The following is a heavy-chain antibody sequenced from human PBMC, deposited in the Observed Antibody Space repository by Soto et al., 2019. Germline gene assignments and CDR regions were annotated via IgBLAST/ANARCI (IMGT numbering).Heavy chain of an antibody. CDR1: GFTFSAHY. CDR3: ARVSLVGPSGGRYFDY. Sequence: EVQLVESGGGLVQPGGSLRLSCAASGFTFSAHYIDWVRQAPGKGLEWVGRIKNKANSYTTEYAASVEGRFTISREDSQNSLYLQMNSPKTEDTAVYYCARVSLVGPSGGRYFDYWGQGSQVAVSS. CDR2: IKNKANSYTT. D-gene: IGHD1-26*01. J-gene: IGHJ4*02. V-gene: IGHV3-72*01.